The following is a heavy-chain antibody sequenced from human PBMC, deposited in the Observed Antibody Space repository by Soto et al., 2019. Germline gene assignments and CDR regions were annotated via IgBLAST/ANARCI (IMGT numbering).Heavy chain of an antibody. D-gene: IGHD1-26*01. CDR2: ISFDGGNE. CDR3: AKDRYSGSYPTELDY. J-gene: IGHJ4*02. Sequence: VQLVESGGGVVQPGRSLRLSCATSGFNLGSYGIHWVRQAPGKGLEWVAVISFDGGNENYADSVKGRFTISRDTSQNTVNLQMNGLRSDDTALYYCAKDRYSGSYPTELDYWGQGTLVTVSS. V-gene: IGHV3-30*18. CDR1: GFNLGSYG.